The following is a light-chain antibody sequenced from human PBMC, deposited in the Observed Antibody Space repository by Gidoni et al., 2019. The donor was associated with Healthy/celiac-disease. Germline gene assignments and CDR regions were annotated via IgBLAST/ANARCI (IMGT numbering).Light chain of an antibody. CDR2: AAS. CDR3: QQSYSTPRT. J-gene: IGKJ1*01. CDR1: QSISSY. Sequence: DIQMTQSPSSLSASVGDRVTITCRASQSISSYLNWYQQKPGNAPKHLIYAASSLQSGVPSRFSGSGSGTDFTLTIISLQPEDFATYYCQQSYSTPRTFGQGTQVEIK. V-gene: IGKV1-39*01.